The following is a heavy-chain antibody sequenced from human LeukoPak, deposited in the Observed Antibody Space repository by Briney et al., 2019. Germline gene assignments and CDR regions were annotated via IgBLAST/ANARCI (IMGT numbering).Heavy chain of an antibody. CDR2: ISYDGSNK. D-gene: IGHD6-13*01. J-gene: IGHJ4*02. CDR1: GFTFSSYA. V-gene: IGHV3-30-3*01. Sequence: GGSLRLSCAASGFTFSSYAMHWVRQAPGKGLEWVAVISYDGSNKYYADSVKGRFTISRDNSKNTLYLQMNSLRAEDTAVYYCAREITGYSSSWFPYFDYWGQGTLVTVPS. CDR3: AREITGYSSSWFPYFDY.